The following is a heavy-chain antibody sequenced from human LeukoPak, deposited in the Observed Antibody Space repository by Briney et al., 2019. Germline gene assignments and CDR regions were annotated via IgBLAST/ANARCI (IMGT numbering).Heavy chain of an antibody. D-gene: IGHD4-23*01. CDR2: INPNTGDT. CDR3: ASSGGNSVHYFDY. Sequence: ASVKVSCKASGYTFTGYHMHWVRQAPGQGLEWMGRINPNTGDTNFAQNFQGRVNMTRDTSITTAYMELSRLGSDDTAVYYCASSGGNSVHYFDYWGQGTLVTVSS. CDR1: GYTFTGYH. J-gene: IGHJ4*02. V-gene: IGHV1-2*02.